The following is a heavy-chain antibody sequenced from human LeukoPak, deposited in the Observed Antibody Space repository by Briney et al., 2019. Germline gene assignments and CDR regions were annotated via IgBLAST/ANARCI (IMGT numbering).Heavy chain of an antibody. Sequence: GGSLRLSCAASGFTFSSYSTNWVRQAPGKGLEWVSYISSSSNTIYYADSVKGRFTISRDIAKKSLFLQMNSLRDEDTAVYYCARVLGYSSGDAFDIWGQGTMVTVSS. V-gene: IGHV3-48*02. CDR3: ARVLGYSSGDAFDI. D-gene: IGHD6-19*01. CDR2: ISSSSNTI. J-gene: IGHJ3*02. CDR1: GFTFSSYS.